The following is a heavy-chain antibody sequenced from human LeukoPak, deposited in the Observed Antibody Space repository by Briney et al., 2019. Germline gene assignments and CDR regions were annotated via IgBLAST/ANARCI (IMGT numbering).Heavy chain of an antibody. Sequence: ASVKVSCKASGYTFTSYDINWVRQATGQGLEWMGWMNPNSGNTGYAQKFQGRVTMTRNNSISTAYMELSSLRYEDTAVYYCARGRHSSGGYESDYWGQGSLVTVSS. CDR2: MNPNSGNT. CDR3: ARGRHSSGGYESDY. V-gene: IGHV1-8*01. J-gene: IGHJ4*02. D-gene: IGHD6-19*01. CDR1: GYTFTSYD.